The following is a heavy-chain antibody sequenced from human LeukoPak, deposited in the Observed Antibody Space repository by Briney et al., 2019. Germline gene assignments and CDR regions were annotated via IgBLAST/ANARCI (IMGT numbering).Heavy chain of an antibody. D-gene: IGHD3-22*01. V-gene: IGHV3-23*01. J-gene: IGHJ5*01. CDR2: ISGSGDLT. CDR3: AKDRPNYYGNNGHYYRRDGDS. CDR1: GFTFSIYA. Sequence: PGGSLRLSCAASGFTFSIYAMSWVRQAPGKGLEWVSSISGSGDLTYYAGSVKGRFTISRGNSKNTLYLQMNSLRAEDTAIYYCAKDRPNYYGNNGHYYRRDGDSWGQGTLVTVSS.